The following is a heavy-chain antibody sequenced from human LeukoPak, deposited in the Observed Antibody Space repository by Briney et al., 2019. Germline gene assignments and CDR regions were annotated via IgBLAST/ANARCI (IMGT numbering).Heavy chain of an antibody. J-gene: IGHJ6*03. D-gene: IGHD3-10*01. V-gene: IGHV1-69*13. Sequence: PSVKLSCKASGGTFTSYAISWVRQAPGQGLEWMGGIIPIFGTANYAQKCHGRVTITADESTSTAYMELSSLRSEDTAVYYCAGYGSGIENYYYYYMDVWGKGTTVTVSS. CDR3: AGYGSGIENYYYYYMDV. CDR2: IIPIFGTA. CDR1: GGTFTSYA.